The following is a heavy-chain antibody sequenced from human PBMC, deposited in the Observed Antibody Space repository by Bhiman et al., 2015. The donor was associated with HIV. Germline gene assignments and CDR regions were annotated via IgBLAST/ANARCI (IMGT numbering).Heavy chain of an antibody. D-gene: IGHD4-17*01. CDR2: ISYDGSYK. CDR1: GFTFSSYG. J-gene: IGHJ6*02. Sequence: QVQLVESGGGVVQPGGSLRLSCAASGFTFSSYGMHWVRQAPGKGLEWVALISYDGSYKYYADSVKGRFTISRDNSKNTVFLQMNSLRGEDTAVYYCARDRGGYGDYVTYYYGMGVWGRGTTVTVSS. CDR3: ARDRGGYGDYVTYYYGMGV. V-gene: IGHV3-30*03.